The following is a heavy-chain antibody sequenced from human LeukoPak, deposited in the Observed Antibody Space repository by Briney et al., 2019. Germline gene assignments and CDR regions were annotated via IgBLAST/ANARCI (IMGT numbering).Heavy chain of an antibody. V-gene: IGHV4-59*01. CDR1: GGSISSYY. J-gene: IGHJ4*02. CDR2: IYYSGST. CDR3: ARLTAYSYGIFDY. Sequence: PSETLSLTCTVSGGSISSYYWSWTRQPPGKGLEWIGYIYYSGSTNYNPSLKSRVTISVDTSKNQFSLKLSSVTAADTAVYYCARLTAYSYGIFDYWGQGTLVTVSS. D-gene: IGHD5-18*01.